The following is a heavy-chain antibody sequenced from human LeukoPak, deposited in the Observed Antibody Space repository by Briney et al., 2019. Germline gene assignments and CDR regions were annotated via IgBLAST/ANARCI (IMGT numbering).Heavy chain of an antibody. CDR1: GFTFDDYA. J-gene: IGHJ3*02. D-gene: IGHD2-21*01. V-gene: IGHV3-9*01. CDR3: ASILFVARAFDI. Sequence: QPGGSLRLSCAASGFTFDDYAMHWVRQAPGKGLEWVSGISWNSGSIGYADSVKGRFTISRDNAKNTLYLQMNSLRAEDTAVYYCASILFVARAFDIWGQGTMVTVSS. CDR2: ISWNSGSI.